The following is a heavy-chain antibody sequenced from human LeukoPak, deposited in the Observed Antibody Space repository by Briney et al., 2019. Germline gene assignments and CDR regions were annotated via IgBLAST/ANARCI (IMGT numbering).Heavy chain of an antibody. D-gene: IGHD5-12*01. CDR3: TRDSSGYDWFYDY. Sequence: SETLSLTCAVYGGSFSDYYWSWIRQPAGKGLEWIGRISTRGGTNYNPSLKSRLTMSLDTSKNQFSLMLTSVTAADTAVYYCTRDSSGYDWFYDYWGQGTLVTVSS. J-gene: IGHJ4*02. V-gene: IGHV4-4*07. CDR2: ISTRGGT. CDR1: GGSFSDYY.